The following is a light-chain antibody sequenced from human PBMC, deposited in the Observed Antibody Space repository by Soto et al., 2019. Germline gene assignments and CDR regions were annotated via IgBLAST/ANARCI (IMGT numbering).Light chain of an antibody. CDR1: QSVLYSSNNKNY. CDR2: WAS. CDR3: QQYYSTPFT. V-gene: IGKV4-1*01. J-gene: IGKJ4*01. Sequence: DIVMTQSPDSLAVSLGERATINCKSSQSVLYSSNNKNYLAWYQQKPGQPPKLLIYWASTRESGVPDRFSGSGSGTDFTLTISSLQAEDVAVYYCQQYYSTPFTFVGGTKVEIK.